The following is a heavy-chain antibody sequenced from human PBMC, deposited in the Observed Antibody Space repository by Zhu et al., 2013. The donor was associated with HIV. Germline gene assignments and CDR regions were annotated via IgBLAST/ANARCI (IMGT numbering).Heavy chain of an antibody. J-gene: IGHJ4*02. V-gene: IGHV1-2*02. CDR2: MHSKNGGT. D-gene: IGHD6-13*01. CDR1: GYTFPDYY. CDR3: ARDEALARPTSAGY. Sequence: QVQLVQSGAEVKKPEASVKVSCKASGYTFPDYYMHWVRQAPGQGLEWMGWMHSKNGGTNYAPKFRGRVTMTRDTSISTAYMELSNLRSDDTAVYYCARDEALARPTSAGYWGQGTLIAVSS.